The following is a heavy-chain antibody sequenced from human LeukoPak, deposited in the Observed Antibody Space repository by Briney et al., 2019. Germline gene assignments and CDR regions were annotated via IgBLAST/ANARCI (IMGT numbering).Heavy chain of an antibody. CDR2: ISYDGSNK. D-gene: IGHD3-22*01. V-gene: IGHV3-30-3*01. CDR3: ARDSPITMIVVVDPPNWFDP. Sequence: GGSLRLSCAASGFTFSSYAMHWVRQAPGKGLEWVAVISYDGSNKYYADSVKGRFTISRDNSKNTLYLHMNSLRAEDTAVYYCARDSPITMIVVVDPPNWFDPWGQGTLVTVSS. J-gene: IGHJ5*02. CDR1: GFTFSSYA.